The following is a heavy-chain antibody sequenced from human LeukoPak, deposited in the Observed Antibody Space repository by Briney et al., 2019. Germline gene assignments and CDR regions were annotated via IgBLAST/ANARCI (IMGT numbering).Heavy chain of an antibody. CDR3: ARDGGIGLDY. J-gene: IGHJ4*02. Sequence: ASVKVSCKASGYTFTSYYMHWVRQAPGQGLEWMGIINPSGGSTIYAQIFQGRVTMTRDTSTSTVYMELNSLRAEDSAMYYCARDGGIGLDYWGQGTLVTVSS. V-gene: IGHV1-46*01. D-gene: IGHD2-21*01. CDR1: GYTFTSYY. CDR2: INPSGGST.